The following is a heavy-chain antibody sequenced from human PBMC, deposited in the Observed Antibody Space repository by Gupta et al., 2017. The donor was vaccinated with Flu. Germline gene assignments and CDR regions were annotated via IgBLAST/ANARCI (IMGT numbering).Heavy chain of an antibody. D-gene: IGHD6-13*01. J-gene: IGHJ4*02. V-gene: IGHV3-7*01. CDR2: IKQDGSEK. CDR3: ARSVSAAAGTPLFDY. Sequence: QAPGKGLEWVANIKQDGSEKYYVDSVKGRFTISRDNAKNSLYLQMNSLRAEDTAVYYCARSVSAAAGTPLFDYWGQGTLVTVSS.